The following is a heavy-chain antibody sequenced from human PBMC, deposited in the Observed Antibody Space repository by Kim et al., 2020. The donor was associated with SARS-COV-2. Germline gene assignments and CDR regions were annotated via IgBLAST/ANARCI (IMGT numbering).Heavy chain of an antibody. J-gene: IGHJ4*02. Sequence: GGSLRLSCAASGFTFSSAWMTWFRQAPGKGLEWVANINRDGSKENYVDSVKGRFTISRDNAKSSVFLQMYNLRAEDTAVFYCARDSDESGYDRNDYWGQGAVVTLSS. D-gene: IGHD5-12*01. V-gene: IGHV3-7*01. CDR2: INRDGSKE. CDR1: GFTFSSAW. CDR3: ARDSDESGYDRNDY.